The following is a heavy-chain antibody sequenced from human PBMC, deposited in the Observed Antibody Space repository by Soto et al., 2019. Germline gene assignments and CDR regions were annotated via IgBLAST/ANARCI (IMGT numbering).Heavy chain of an antibody. J-gene: IGHJ6*04. V-gene: IGHV3-23*01. CDR3: AKGVELDV. Sequence: EVLLLESGGGLVQPGGSLRLSCEASGFSFSSFAMNWVRQAAGKGLEWVSAIGESGASTYYADSVKGRFTISRDNSRNTLYLQLNSLRAEDSAVYYCAKGVELDVWGNGTTVTVSS. D-gene: IGHD1-26*01. CDR2: IGESGAST. CDR1: GFSFSSFA.